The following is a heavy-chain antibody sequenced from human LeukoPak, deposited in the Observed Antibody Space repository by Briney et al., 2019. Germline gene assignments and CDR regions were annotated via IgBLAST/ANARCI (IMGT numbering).Heavy chain of an antibody. CDR2: IYYSGST. Sequence: SETLSLTCTVSGGSISSGGYYWSWIRQHPGKGLEWIGYIYYSGSTYYNPSLKSRVTISVDTSKNQFSLKLSSVTAADTAVYYCARGWDRRYCSGGSCYLKGGPFDYWGQGTLVTVSS. CDR1: GGSISSGGYY. V-gene: IGHV4-31*03. D-gene: IGHD2-15*01. CDR3: ARGWDRRYCSGGSCYLKGGPFDY. J-gene: IGHJ4*02.